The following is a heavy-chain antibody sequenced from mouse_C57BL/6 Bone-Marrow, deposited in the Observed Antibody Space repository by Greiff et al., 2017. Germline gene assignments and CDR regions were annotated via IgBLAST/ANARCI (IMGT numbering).Heavy chain of an antibody. CDR1: GFNIKDDY. J-gene: IGHJ4*01. CDR2: IDPENGDT. D-gene: IGHD2-5*01. V-gene: IGHV14-4*01. CDR3: TRSYSNYLDAMDY. Sequence: EVQLQQSGAELVRPGASVKLSCTASGFNIKDDYMHWVKQRPEQSLEWIGWIDPENGDTEYASKFQGKATITADTSSNTAYLQLSSLTSEDTAVYYCTRSYSNYLDAMDYWGQGTSVTVSS.